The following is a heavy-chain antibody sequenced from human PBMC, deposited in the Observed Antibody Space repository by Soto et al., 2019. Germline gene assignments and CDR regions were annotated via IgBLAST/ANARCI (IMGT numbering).Heavy chain of an antibody. V-gene: IGHV1-46*01. J-gene: IGHJ5*02. D-gene: IGHD6-19*01. CDR2: INPSGGST. CDR1: GYTFTSYY. Sequence: ASVKVSCKASGYTFTSYYMHWVRQAPGQGLEWMGIINPSGGSTSYAQKFQGRVTMTRDTSTSTVYMEMSSLRSEDTAVYYCARDQGSSGWPLRWFDPWGQGTLVTVSS. CDR3: ARDQGSSGWPLRWFDP.